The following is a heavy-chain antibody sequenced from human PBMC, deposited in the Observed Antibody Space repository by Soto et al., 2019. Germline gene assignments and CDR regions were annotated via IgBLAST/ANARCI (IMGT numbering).Heavy chain of an antibody. CDR1: GGTFSNCA. CDR2: IIPIFGTA. CDR3: ASLLTGTIPTYYSDY. V-gene: IGHV1-69*06. Sequence: ASVKVSCKVSGGTFSNCAISWVRQAPGQGLEWMGGIIPIFGTANYAQKFQGRVTITADKSTNTAYMELSSLRSEDTAVYYCASLLTGTIPTYYSDYWGQGTLVTVSS. D-gene: IGHD1-7*01. J-gene: IGHJ4*02.